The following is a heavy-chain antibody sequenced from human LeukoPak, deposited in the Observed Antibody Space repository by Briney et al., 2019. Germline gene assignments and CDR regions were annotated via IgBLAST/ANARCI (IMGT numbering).Heavy chain of an antibody. CDR1: GYTFTFYN. V-gene: IGHV1-2*02. D-gene: IGHD3-22*01. CDR2: INPNSGGT. Sequence: ASVKVSCKASGYTFTFYNMHWVRQAPGQGLEWMGWINPNSGGTSYAQKFQGRVTMTRDTSISTAYMELRRLRSDDTGVYHCGRVIEEDDYDSSGYQYWGQGTLVTVSS. J-gene: IGHJ4*02. CDR3: GRVIEEDDYDSSGYQY.